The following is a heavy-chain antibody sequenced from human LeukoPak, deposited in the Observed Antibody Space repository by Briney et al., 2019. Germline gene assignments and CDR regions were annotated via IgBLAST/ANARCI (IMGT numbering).Heavy chain of an antibody. CDR2: ISYDGSNK. V-gene: IGHV3-30*18. J-gene: IGHJ3*02. Sequence: GGSLTLSCAASGFTFSSYGMHWVRQAPGKGLEWVAVISYDGSNKYYADSVKGRFTISRDNSKNTLYLQMTSLRAEDTAVYYCAKDLRGWTTFSDAFDIWGQGTMVTVSS. D-gene: IGHD2/OR15-2a*01. CDR1: GFTFSSYG. CDR3: AKDLRGWTTFSDAFDI.